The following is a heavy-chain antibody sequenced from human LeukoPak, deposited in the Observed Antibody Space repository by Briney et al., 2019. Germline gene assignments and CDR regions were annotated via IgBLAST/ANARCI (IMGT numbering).Heavy chain of an antibody. V-gene: IGHV3-23*01. J-gene: IGHJ4*02. D-gene: IGHD2-15*01. Sequence: GGSLRLSCAASGFTFSSYAMSWVRQAPGKGLEWVSAISGSGGSTYYADSVKGRFTISRDNAKNSLYLQMNSLRAEDTAVYYCASAVVVAASPFFDYWGQGTLVTVSS. CDR2: ISGSGGST. CDR1: GFTFSSYA. CDR3: ASAVVVAASPFFDY.